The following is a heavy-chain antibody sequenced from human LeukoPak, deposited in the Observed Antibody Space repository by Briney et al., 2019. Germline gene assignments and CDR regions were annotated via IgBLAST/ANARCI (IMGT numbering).Heavy chain of an antibody. D-gene: IGHD5/OR15-5a*01. J-gene: IGHJ5*02. CDR3: CVYKAASWFDP. CDR2: INQDASET. Sequence: GGSLRLSCAASGITFSSYWMSWVRQAPGKGLEWVANINQDASETQYADSVQGRFTISGDNAKNSLYVQMNSLRVEDTAIYYCCVYKAASWFDPWGQGTLVTVSS. CDR1: GITFSSYW. V-gene: IGHV3-7*01.